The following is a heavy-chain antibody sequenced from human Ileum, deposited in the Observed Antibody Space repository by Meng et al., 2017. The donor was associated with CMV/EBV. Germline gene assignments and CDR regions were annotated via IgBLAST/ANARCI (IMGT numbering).Heavy chain of an antibody. D-gene: IGHD1-26*01. Sequence: LTESGPGLAKPAETLSLTCTASGDPISSGSHSWAWFRQPPGKRLEWIGSMYFSGIADYNPSLKSRVTISLHATQKQFSLRLTSVTAADSAVYFCARDLTNKWFYYWGQGTLVTVSS. CDR3: ARDLTNKWFYY. V-gene: IGHV4-39*07. CDR2: MYFSGIA. CDR1: GDPISSGSHS. J-gene: IGHJ4*02.